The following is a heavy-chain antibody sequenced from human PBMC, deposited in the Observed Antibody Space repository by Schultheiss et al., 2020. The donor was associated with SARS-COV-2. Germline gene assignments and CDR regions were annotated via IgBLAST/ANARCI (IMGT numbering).Heavy chain of an antibody. CDR2: VYWNGRTT. V-gene: IGHV3-20*04. CDR1: GFNFEDYG. CDR3: AKEDRYCSSTSCYAGFDY. J-gene: IGHJ4*02. D-gene: IGHD2-2*01. Sequence: GGSLRLSCAASGFNFEDYGMSWVRQSPGKGLEWVSGVYWNGRTTRYADFVKGRFTISRDNANNSLYLEMNNLRAEDTAEYYCAKEDRYCSSTSCYAGFDYWGQGTLVTVSS.